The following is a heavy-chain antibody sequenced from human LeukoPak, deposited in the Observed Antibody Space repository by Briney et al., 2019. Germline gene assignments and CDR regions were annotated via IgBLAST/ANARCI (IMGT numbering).Heavy chain of an antibody. CDR2: IYYSGST. J-gene: IGHJ4*02. Sequence: PSETLSLTCTVSGGSVSSGSYYWSWIRQPPGKGLEWIGYIYYSGSTNYNPSLKSRVTISVDTSKNQFSLKLSSVTAADTAVYYCARLKYSSGWLGGTYHFDYWGQGTLVTVSS. CDR3: ARLKYSSGWLGGTYHFDY. CDR1: GGSVSSGSYY. D-gene: IGHD6-19*01. V-gene: IGHV4-61*01.